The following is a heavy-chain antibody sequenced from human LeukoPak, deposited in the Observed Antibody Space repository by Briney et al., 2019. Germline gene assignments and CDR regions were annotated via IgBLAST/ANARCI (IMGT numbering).Heavy chain of an antibody. CDR2: INPNSGGT. V-gene: IGHV1-2*02. CDR1: GYTFTDHY. D-gene: IGHD4-23*01. CDR3: ARDRWELTY. J-gene: IGHJ4*02. Sequence: ASVRVSCTASGYTFTDHYMHWVRQAPGQGLEWMGWINPNSGGTNSAQNFQGRVTMTRDTSISTAYMELSRLTSDDTAVYYCARDRWELTYWGQGTLVTVSS.